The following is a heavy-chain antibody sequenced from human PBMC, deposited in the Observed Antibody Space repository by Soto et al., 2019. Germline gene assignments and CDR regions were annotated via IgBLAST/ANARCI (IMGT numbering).Heavy chain of an antibody. CDR1: VGSISSYY. Sequence: SETLSLTCTVSVGSISSYYWSWIRQPPGKGLEWIGYIYYSGSTNYNPSLKSRVTISVDTSKNQFSLKLSSVTAADTAVYYCARGYYDILTGNYYFDYWGQGTLVTVSS. J-gene: IGHJ4*02. V-gene: IGHV4-59*01. CDR3: ARGYYDILTGNYYFDY. CDR2: IYYSGST. D-gene: IGHD3-9*01.